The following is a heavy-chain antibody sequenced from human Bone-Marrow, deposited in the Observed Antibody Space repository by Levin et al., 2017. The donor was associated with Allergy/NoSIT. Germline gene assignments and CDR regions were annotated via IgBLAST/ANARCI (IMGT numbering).Heavy chain of an antibody. CDR3: ARGRPRITMVRGIRGVLDY. J-gene: IGHJ4*02. CDR2: INHSGST. CDR1: GGSFSGYY. Sequence: KASETLSLTCAVYGGSFSGYYWSWIRQPPGKGLEWIGEINHSGSTNYNPSLKSRVTISVDTSKNQFSLKLSSVTAADTAVYYCARGRPRITMVRGIRGVLDYWGQGTLVTVSS. D-gene: IGHD3-10*01. V-gene: IGHV4-34*01.